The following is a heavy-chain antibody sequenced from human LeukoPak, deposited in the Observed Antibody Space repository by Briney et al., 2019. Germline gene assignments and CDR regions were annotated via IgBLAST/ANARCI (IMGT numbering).Heavy chain of an antibody. J-gene: IGHJ5*02. CDR2: IWYDGSNK. Sequence: GRSLRLSCAASGFTFSSYGMHWVRQAPGKGLEWVAVIWYDGSNKHYADSVKGRFTISRDNSKNTLYLQMNSLRAEDTAVYYCAKDTRGYSYGYGSNNWFDPWGQGTLVTVSS. D-gene: IGHD5-18*01. CDR1: GFTFSSYG. CDR3: AKDTRGYSYGYGSNNWFDP. V-gene: IGHV3-33*06.